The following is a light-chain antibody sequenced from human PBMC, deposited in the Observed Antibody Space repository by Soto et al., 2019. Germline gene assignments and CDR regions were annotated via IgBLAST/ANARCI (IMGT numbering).Light chain of an antibody. CDR1: QSVSSSY. V-gene: IGKV3-20*01. J-gene: IGKJ2*01. Sequence: EIVLTKSPGTLSLSPGERATLSCRASQSVSSSYLAWYQQKPGQAPRLLIYGASIRATGIPDRFSGSGSGTDFTLTISRLGPEDFAVYYCQQYGSSLYTFGQGTKLEIK. CDR2: GAS. CDR3: QQYGSSLYT.